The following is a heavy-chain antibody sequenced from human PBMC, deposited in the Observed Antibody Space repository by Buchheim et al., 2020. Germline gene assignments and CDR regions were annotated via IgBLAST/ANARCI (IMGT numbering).Heavy chain of an antibody. V-gene: IGHV4-34*01. CDR3: ARDFWSGYTAGYYYGMDV. Sequence: QVQLQQWGAGLLKPSETLSLTCAVYGGSFSGYYWSWIRQPPGKGLEWIGEINHSGSTNYNPSLKSRVTISVDKSKNQFSLKLSSVTAADTAVYYCARDFWSGYTAGYYYGMDVWGQGTT. J-gene: IGHJ6*02. CDR2: INHSGST. CDR1: GGSFSGYY. D-gene: IGHD3-3*01.